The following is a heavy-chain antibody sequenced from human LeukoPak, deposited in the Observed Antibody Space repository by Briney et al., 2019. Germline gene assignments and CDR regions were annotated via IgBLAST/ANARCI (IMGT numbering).Heavy chain of an antibody. Sequence: SVKVSCKASGGTFSSYAISWVRQAPGQGLEWMGGIIPIFGTANYAQKFQGRVTITADGSTSTAYMELSSLRSEDTAVYYCASGESDTARYYFDYWGQGTLVTVSS. CDR3: ASGESDTARYYFDY. D-gene: IGHD5-18*01. V-gene: IGHV1-69*13. CDR1: GGTFSSYA. J-gene: IGHJ4*02. CDR2: IIPIFGTA.